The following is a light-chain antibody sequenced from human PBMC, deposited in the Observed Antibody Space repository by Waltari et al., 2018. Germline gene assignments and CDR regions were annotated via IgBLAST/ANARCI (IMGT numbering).Light chain of an antibody. V-gene: IGKV3-11*01. CDR1: QSVSSF. CDR3: QQRSNWPPMVS. Sequence: EIVLTQSPATLSLSPGERATLSCRASQSVSSFVAWYQQKPGQTPRLLIYDASNRATGIPARFSGSGSGTDFTLTISSLEPEDFAVYYCQQRSNWPPMVSFGGGTKVEIK. CDR2: DAS. J-gene: IGKJ4*01.